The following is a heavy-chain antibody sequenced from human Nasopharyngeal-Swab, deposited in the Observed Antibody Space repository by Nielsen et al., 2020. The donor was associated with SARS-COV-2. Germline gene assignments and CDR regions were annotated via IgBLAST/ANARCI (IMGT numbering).Heavy chain of an antibody. CDR2: ISYDGSNK. V-gene: IGHV3-30*18. Sequence: GESLRLSCAASGFTFSSYGMHWVRQAPGKGLEWVAVISYDGSNKYYADSVKGRFTISRDNSKNTLYLQMNSLRAEDTAVYFCAKFIAVAWYYYFGMDVRGQGTTVTVSS. CDR1: GFTFSSYG. D-gene: IGHD6-19*01. J-gene: IGHJ6*02. CDR3: AKFIAVAWYYYFGMDV.